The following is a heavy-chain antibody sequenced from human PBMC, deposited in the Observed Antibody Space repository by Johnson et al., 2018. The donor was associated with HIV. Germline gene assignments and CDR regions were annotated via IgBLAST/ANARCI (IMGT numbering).Heavy chain of an antibody. Sequence: EVQLLESGGGVVRPGGSLRLSCAASGFTFDDYDMSWVRQAPGKGLEWVSRISSDGSSTYYADSVKGRFTISRDNARNTMFLQMNSLRAEDTAVYYCARSGPNWAFDFWGQGTMVTVSS. D-gene: IGHD1-1*01. J-gene: IGHJ3*01. CDR2: ISSDGSST. V-gene: IGHV3-20*04. CDR1: GFTFDDYD. CDR3: ARSGPNWAFDF.